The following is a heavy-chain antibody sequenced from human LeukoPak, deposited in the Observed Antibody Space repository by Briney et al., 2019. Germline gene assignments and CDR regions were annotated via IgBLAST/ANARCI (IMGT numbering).Heavy chain of an antibody. CDR3: ARQKSIAAAAAFDY. CDR2: IYPGDPDT. Sequence: GESLKISCKGSGYSFTSYWIGWVRQMPGKGLEWMGIIYPGDPDTRYSPSFQGQVTISADKSISTAYLQWSSLRASDTAMYYCARQKSIAAAAAFDYWGQGTLVTVSS. V-gene: IGHV5-51*01. D-gene: IGHD6-13*01. J-gene: IGHJ4*02. CDR1: GYSFTSYW.